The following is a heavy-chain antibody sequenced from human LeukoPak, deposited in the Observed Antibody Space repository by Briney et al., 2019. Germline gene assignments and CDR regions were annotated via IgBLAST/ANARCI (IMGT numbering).Heavy chain of an antibody. V-gene: IGHV3-23*01. CDR3: AKDGGYRYAQGRCDP. J-gene: IGHJ5*02. CDR2: ISGSGGST. D-gene: IGHD5-18*01. CDR1: GFTFSSYA. Sequence: GGSLRLSCAASGFTFSSYAMTWVRQAPGKGLEWVSAISGSGGSTYYADSVKGRFTISRDNSKNTLYLQMNSLRAEDTAVYYCAKDGGYRYAQGRCDPWGQGTLVTVSS.